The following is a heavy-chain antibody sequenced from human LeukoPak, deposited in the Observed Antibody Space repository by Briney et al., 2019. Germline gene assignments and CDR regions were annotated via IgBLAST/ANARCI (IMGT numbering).Heavy chain of an antibody. CDR2: ISTDGRST. D-gene: IGHD3-10*01. CDR1: GFTFSSYW. J-gene: IGHJ4*02. Sequence: PGGSLRLSCVASGFTFSSYWMHWVRQPPGKGLVWLSRISTDGRSTNNADSVKGRFTISRDNARNTLYLQMNSLRAEDTAVYYCLRDLIRGDQGTLVTVSS. V-gene: IGHV3-74*01. CDR3: LRDLIR.